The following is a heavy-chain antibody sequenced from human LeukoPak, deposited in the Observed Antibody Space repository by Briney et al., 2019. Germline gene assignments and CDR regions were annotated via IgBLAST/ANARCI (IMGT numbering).Heavy chain of an antibody. D-gene: IGHD6-19*01. J-gene: IGHJ4*02. CDR1: GFTFYDYA. Sequence: GGSLRLSCAASGFTFYDYAMHWVRQAPGKGLECVSSISSSSMYIYYADSVKGRFTISRDNAKNSLYLQMNSLRAEDTAVYYCARGLTTRGIAVAGSDYWGQGTLVTVSS. CDR3: ARGLTTRGIAVAGSDY. V-gene: IGHV3-21*01. CDR2: ISSSSMYI.